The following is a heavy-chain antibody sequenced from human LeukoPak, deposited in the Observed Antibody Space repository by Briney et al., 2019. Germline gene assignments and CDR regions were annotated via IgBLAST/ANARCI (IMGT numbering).Heavy chain of an antibody. J-gene: IGHJ4*02. CDR2: IYHRGTT. Sequence: SETLSPTCSVSGFFVSSGYYWGWIRQPPGKGLEWIGSIYHRGTTYYNPSLKSRVSMSVDTSKNQFSLKLTSVTAADTAVYYCARSPRRVTATIYFDYWGQGTLVTASS. D-gene: IGHD2-21*02. CDR1: GFFVSSGYY. CDR3: ARSPRRVTATIYFDY. V-gene: IGHV4-38-2*02.